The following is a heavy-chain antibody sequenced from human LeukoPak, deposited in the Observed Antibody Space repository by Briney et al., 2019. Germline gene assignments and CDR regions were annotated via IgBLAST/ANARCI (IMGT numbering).Heavy chain of an antibody. J-gene: IGHJ6*04. CDR1: GFTFSSYG. CDR3: AKDRSLRITMVRGVIAPGLGMDV. CDR2: ISYDGSNK. Sequence: QLVESGGGVVQPGRSLRLSCAASGFTFSSYGMHWVRQAPGKGLEWVAVISYDGSNKYYADSVKGRFTISRDNSKNTLYLQVNSLRAEDTAVYYCAKDRSLRITMVRGVIAPGLGMDVWGKGTTVTVSS. D-gene: IGHD3-10*01. V-gene: IGHV3-30*18.